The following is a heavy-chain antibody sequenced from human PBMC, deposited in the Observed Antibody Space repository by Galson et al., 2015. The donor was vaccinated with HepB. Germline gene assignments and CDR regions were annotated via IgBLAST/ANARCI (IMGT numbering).Heavy chain of an antibody. CDR2: IYYSGST. CDR1: GGSISSYY. D-gene: IGHD3-10*01. V-gene: IGHV4-59*01. Sequence: ETLSLTCTVSGGSISSYYWSWIRQPAGKGLEWIGYIYYSGSTNYNPSLKSRVTISVDTSKNQFSLKLSSVTAANTAVYYCARGFHSLWFGELLGAFDIWGQGTMVTVSS. CDR3: ARGFHSLWFGELLGAFDI. J-gene: IGHJ3*02.